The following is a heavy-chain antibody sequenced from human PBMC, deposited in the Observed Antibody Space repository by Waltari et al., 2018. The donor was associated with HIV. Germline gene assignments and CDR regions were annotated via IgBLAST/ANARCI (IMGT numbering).Heavy chain of an antibody. CDR2: ISYDGSNK. CDR3: ARGVGGSYVDY. D-gene: IGHD1-26*01. Sequence: QVQLVESGGGVVQPVRSLRLSCAASGFTFSSYAMHWVRQAPGKGLEWRAVISYDGSNKYYEDSAKGRFTISRDNSKNTLYLQMNSMRAEDTAVYYCARGVGGSYVDYWGQGTLVTVSS. V-gene: IGHV3-30-3*01. J-gene: IGHJ4*02. CDR1: GFTFSSYA.